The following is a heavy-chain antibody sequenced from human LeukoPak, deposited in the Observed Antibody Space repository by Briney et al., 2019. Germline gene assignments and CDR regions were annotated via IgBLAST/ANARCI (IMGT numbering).Heavy chain of an antibody. CDR1: GFSFSSYW. J-gene: IGHJ4*02. V-gene: IGHV3-7*03. D-gene: IGHD4-23*01. Sequence: GGSLRLSCAASGFSFSSYWMSWVRQAPGKGLEWVANIKQDGSDKYYLTSVRGRFTISRDNAKNSLFLLMNSLRVEDTAVYYCARGGGHHDCWGQGTLVTVSS. CDR3: ARGGGHHDC. CDR2: IKQDGSDK.